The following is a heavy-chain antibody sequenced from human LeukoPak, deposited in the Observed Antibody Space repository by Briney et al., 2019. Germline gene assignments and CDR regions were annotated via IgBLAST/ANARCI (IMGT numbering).Heavy chain of an antibody. V-gene: IGHV3-23*01. Sequence: GGSQRLSCAASGFTFSSYAMSWVRQAPGKGLEWVSSISGSDGTTYYADSVKGRFTISRDNSKYTLSLQTNSLRAEDTAVYYCARADSSGYYLVGGFDIWGQGTMVTVSS. CDR1: GFTFSSYA. D-gene: IGHD3-22*01. J-gene: IGHJ3*02. CDR2: ISGSDGTT. CDR3: ARADSSGYYLVGGFDI.